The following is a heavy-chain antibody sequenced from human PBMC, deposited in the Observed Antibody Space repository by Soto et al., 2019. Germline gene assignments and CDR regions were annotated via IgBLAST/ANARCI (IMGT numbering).Heavy chain of an antibody. Sequence: QPGGSLRLSCVASGFIFSSYGMHWVRQAPGKGLEWVAVIWFDESQKYYVDSVKGRFTVSRDNSKDTLYLEMNSLRAEDTAVYYCARGYDFWSGYYYPYGMDVWGQATTVTVSS. V-gene: IGHV3-33*01. CDR3: ARGYDFWSGYYYPYGMDV. CDR2: IWFDESQK. J-gene: IGHJ6*02. CDR1: GFIFSSYG. D-gene: IGHD3-3*01.